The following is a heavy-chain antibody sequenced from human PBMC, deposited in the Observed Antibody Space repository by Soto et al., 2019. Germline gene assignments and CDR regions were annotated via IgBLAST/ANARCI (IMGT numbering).Heavy chain of an antibody. V-gene: IGHV1-46*01. Sequence: ASVKVSCKASGYTFTSYYMHWVRQAPGQGLEWMGIINPSGGSTNYAQKFQGRVTMTRDTSISTAYMELSRLRSDDTAVYYCARAWGYGSGRYFDYWGQGTLVTVSS. CDR1: GYTFTSYY. J-gene: IGHJ4*02. CDR3: ARAWGYGSGRYFDY. D-gene: IGHD3-10*01. CDR2: INPSGGST.